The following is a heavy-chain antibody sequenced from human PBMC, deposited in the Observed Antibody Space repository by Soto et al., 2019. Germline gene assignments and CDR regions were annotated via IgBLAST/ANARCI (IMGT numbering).Heavy chain of an antibody. V-gene: IGHV4-4*02. CDR1: GGSIRSNNW. CDR2: IYYSGST. D-gene: IGHD3-22*01. Sequence: SETLSLTCAVSGGSIRSNNWWSWVRQPPGKGLEWIGYIYYSGSTYYNPSLKSRVTISVDTSKNQFSLKLSSVTAADTAVYYCARRGVYYDSSGYYYYPSFFDYWGQGTLVTVSS. J-gene: IGHJ4*02. CDR3: ARRGVYYDSSGYYYYPSFFDY.